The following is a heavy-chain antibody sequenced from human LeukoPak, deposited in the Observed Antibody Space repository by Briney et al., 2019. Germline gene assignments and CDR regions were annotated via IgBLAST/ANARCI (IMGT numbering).Heavy chain of an antibody. J-gene: IGHJ4*02. CDR1: GYSISSGYY. V-gene: IGHV4-38-2*01. CDR3: ARRRDGYNYGFFDY. CDR2: IYHSGST. D-gene: IGHD5-24*01. Sequence: PSETLSLTCAVSGYSISSGYYWGWIRQPPGKGLEWIGSIYHSGSTYYNPSLKSRVTISVDTSKNQFSLELSSVTAADTAVYYCARRRDGYNYGFFDYWGQGTLVTVSS.